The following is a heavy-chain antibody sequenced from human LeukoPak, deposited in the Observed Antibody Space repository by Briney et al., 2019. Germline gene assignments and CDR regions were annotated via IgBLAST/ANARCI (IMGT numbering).Heavy chain of an antibody. D-gene: IGHD6-13*01. V-gene: IGHV3-30*01. CDR1: GFTFSSYA. CDR3: ARVGEAAADLPYFDS. Sequence: PGRSLRLSCAASGFTFSSYAMRWVRQAPGKGLEWVAIISYDGSNKYYADSVKGRFTISRDNSKNTLYLEMNSLRAEDTAVYYCARVGEAAADLPYFDSWGQGTLVTVSS. CDR2: ISYDGSNK. J-gene: IGHJ4*02.